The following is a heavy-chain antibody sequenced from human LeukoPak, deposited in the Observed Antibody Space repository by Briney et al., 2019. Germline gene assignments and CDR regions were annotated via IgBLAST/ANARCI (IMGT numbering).Heavy chain of an antibody. CDR1: GFTFSSYA. CDR3: AKFYMVRGVMREIDY. CDR2: ISGSGGST. D-gene: IGHD3-10*01. Sequence: GGSLRLSCAASGFTFSSYAMSWVRQAPGKGLEWVSAISGSGGSTYYADSVKGRFTISRDNSKNTLYLQMNSLRAEDTAVYYCAKFYMVRGVMREIDYWGRGTLVTVSS. J-gene: IGHJ4*02. V-gene: IGHV3-23*01.